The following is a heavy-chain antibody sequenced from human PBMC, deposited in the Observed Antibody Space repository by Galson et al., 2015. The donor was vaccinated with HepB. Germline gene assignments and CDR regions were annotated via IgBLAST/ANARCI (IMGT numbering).Heavy chain of an antibody. Sequence: SLRLSCAASGFTFSSYGMHWVRQAPGKGLEWVAVISYDGSNKYYADSVKGRFTISRDNFKNTLYLQMNSLRAEDTAVYYCARDGRPYYDFWSGYYSYYYYGMDVWGQGTTVTVSS. J-gene: IGHJ6*02. V-gene: IGHV3-30*03. CDR1: GFTFSSYG. D-gene: IGHD3-3*01. CDR3: ARDGRPYYDFWSGYYSYYYYGMDV. CDR2: ISYDGSNK.